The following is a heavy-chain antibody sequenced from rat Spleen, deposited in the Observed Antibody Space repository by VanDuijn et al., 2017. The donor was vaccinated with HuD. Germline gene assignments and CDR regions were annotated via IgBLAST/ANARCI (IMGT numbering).Heavy chain of an antibody. CDR3: ASYGGYRALYYFDY. D-gene: IGHD1-11*01. CDR1: GFTFSDYY. J-gene: IGHJ2*01. V-gene: IGHV5-25*01. CDR2: ISTAGSNT. Sequence: EVQLVESGGGLVQPGRSLKLSCAASGFTFSDYYMVWVRQAPTKGLEWVAYISTAGSNTFYRDSVKGRFTISRDNAKSTLYLQMDSLRSEDTATYYCASYGGYRALYYFDYWGQGVMVTVSS.